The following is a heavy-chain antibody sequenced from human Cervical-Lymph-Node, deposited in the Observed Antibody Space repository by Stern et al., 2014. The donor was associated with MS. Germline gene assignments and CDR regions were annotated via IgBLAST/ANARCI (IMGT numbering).Heavy chain of an antibody. CDR3: ARQDAVAGLDY. J-gene: IGHJ4*02. CDR1: GDPSKNDP. V-gene: IGHV1-69*01. Sequence: VQLEESGAEVKKPGSSVKVSCKSSGDPSKNDPISWVRQAPGQVLEWMGVIIPILVTPNFAQKFQVRVTITADGSTGTVYMEISSLRSEDAAVYYCARQDAVAGLDYWGQGTLVTVSS. D-gene: IGHD6-19*01. CDR2: IIPILVTP.